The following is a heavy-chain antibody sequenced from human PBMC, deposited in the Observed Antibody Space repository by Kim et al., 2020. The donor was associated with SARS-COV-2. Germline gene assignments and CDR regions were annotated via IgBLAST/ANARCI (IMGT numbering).Heavy chain of an antibody. CDR2: IRNKANSHTT. CDR3: ARALTGTHIDQ. V-gene: IGHV3-72*01. D-gene: IGHD2-8*02. CDR1: GFTFSDHY. J-gene: IGHJ4*02. Sequence: GGSLRLSCAASGFTFSDHYMDWVRQAPGKGLEWVGRIRNKANSHTTEYAASVEGRFTISRDDSKSSLYMQMSSLKTEDTAVYYCARALTGTHIDQWGQGTVVIVSS.